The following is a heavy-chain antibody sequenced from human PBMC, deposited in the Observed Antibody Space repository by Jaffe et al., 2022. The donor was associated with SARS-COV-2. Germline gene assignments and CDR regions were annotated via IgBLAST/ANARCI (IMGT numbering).Heavy chain of an antibody. CDR2: INSDGSST. Sequence: EVQLVESGGGLVQPGGSLRLSCAASGFTFSSYWMHWVRQAPGKGLVWVSRINSDGSSTSYADSVKGRFTISRDNAKNTLYLQMNSLRAEDTAVYYCARDGAYSSSWFYYYYMDVWGKGTTVTVSS. CDR3: ARDGAYSSSWFYYYYMDV. CDR1: GFTFSSYW. D-gene: IGHD6-13*01. V-gene: IGHV3-74*01. J-gene: IGHJ6*03.